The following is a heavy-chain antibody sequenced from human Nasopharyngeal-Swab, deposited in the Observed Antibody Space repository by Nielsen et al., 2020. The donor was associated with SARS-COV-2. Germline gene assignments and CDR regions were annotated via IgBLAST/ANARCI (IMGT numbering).Heavy chain of an antibody. CDR2: IWYDGSNK. CDR1: GFTFSSYG. D-gene: IGHD1-26*01. CDR3: AREGVVGATMGALDY. J-gene: IGHJ4*02. V-gene: IGHV3-33*01. Sequence: GESLKISCAASGFTFSSYGMHWVRQAPGKGLEWVAVIWYDGSNKYYADSVKGRFTISRDNSKNTLYLQMNSLRAEDTAVYYCAREGVVGATMGALDYWGQGTLVTVSS.